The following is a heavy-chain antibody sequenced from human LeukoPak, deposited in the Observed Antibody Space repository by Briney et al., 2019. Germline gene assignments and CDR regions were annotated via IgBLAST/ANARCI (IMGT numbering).Heavy chain of an antibody. V-gene: IGHV3-7*01. J-gene: IGHJ3*02. D-gene: IGHD1-1*01. CDR2: INEDGSEK. CDR3: ARDPPYTTGAAFDI. CDR1: GFTFSSYW. Sequence: GGSLRLSCAASGFTFSSYWMTWVRQAPGKGLEWVADINEDGSEKHYVDSVKGRFTISRDNAKNSLYLQMNSLRAEDTAVYYCARDPPYTTGAAFDIWGQGTLVTV.